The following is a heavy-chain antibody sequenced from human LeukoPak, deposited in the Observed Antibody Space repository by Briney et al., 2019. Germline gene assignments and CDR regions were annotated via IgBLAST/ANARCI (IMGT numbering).Heavy chain of an antibody. Sequence: PSETLSLTCTVSGGSISSSSYYWGCIRQPPEKGLEWIGSIYYSGSTYYNPSLKSRVTISVDTSKNQFSLKLSSVTAADTAVYYCARRPDYGDYFFDYWGQGTLVTVSS. V-gene: IGHV4-39*01. CDR1: GGSISSSSYY. CDR2: IYYSGST. CDR3: ARRPDYGDYFFDY. J-gene: IGHJ4*02. D-gene: IGHD4-17*01.